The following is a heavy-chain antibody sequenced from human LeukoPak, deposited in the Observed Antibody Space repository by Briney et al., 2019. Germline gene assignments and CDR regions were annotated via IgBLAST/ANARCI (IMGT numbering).Heavy chain of an antibody. CDR3: ARAYTSSWSTFDY. D-gene: IGHD6-13*01. CDR2: IWDDGSNK. Sequence: GGSLRLSCAASGFTFSNYGMHWVRQAPGKGLEWVAVIWDDGSNKYYADSVKGRFTISRDNSKNMLYLQMNSLRAEDTAVYYCARAYTSSWSTFDYWGQGTLVTVSS. J-gene: IGHJ4*02. CDR1: GFTFSNYG. V-gene: IGHV3-33*01.